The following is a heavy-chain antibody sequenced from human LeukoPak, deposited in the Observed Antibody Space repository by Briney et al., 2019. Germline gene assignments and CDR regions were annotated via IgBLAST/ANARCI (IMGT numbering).Heavy chain of an antibody. CDR2: ISYDGSNK. V-gene: IGHV3-30*01. D-gene: IGHD1-14*01. CDR3: AREDNDAFDI. J-gene: IGHJ3*02. Sequence: GGSLRLSCAASGFTFSSYAMHWVRQAPGKGLEWVAVISYDGSNKYYADCVKGRFTSSRDNSNSTPYLQMNSLTAEDTAVDYCAREDNDAFDIWGQGTMVTVSS. CDR1: GFTFSSYA.